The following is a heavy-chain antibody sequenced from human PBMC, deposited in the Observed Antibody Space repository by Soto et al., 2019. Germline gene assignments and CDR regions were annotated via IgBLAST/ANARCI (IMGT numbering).Heavy chain of an antibody. CDR2: IKSKNDCGTT. D-gene: IGHD2-15*01. J-gene: IGHJ4*01. CDR1: GFTFSNAW. V-gene: IGHV3-15*07. Sequence: EVQLVESGGGLVKPGGSLTLSCAASGFTFSNAWINWVSQVPGKGLEWVGRIKSKNDCGTTDFAAPGKGRFAISRDDSENMVYLRLKSLKTEDTAVYYCTRDSYITLVIDRVDYWGHGTLV. CDR3: TRDSYITLVIDRVDY.